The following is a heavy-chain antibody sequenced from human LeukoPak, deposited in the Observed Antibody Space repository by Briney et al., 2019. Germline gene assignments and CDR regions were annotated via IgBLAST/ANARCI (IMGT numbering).Heavy chain of an antibody. D-gene: IGHD5-24*01. Sequence: ASVKVSCKASGGTFSSYAISWVRQAPGQGLEWMGRIIPIFGIANYAQKFQGRVTITADKSTSTAYMELSSLRSEDTAVYYCARERDGNDYRGQGTLVTVSS. CDR2: IIPIFGIA. CDR1: GGTFSSYA. J-gene: IGHJ4*02. V-gene: IGHV1-69*04. CDR3: ARERDGNDY.